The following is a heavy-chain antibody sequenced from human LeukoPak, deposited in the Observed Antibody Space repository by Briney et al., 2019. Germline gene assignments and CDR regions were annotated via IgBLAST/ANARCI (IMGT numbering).Heavy chain of an antibody. Sequence: SETLSLTCTVSGGSISSDYWSWVRQPPGKGLEWIGYIHYSGPTNYNPSLESRVTISVDTSKNQFSLKLSSVTAADTALYYCATLRGANTAVFDSWGQGALVTVSS. CDR3: ATLRGANTAVFDS. D-gene: IGHD2-21*02. V-gene: IGHV4-59*08. CDR2: IHYSGPT. CDR1: GGSISSDY. J-gene: IGHJ4*02.